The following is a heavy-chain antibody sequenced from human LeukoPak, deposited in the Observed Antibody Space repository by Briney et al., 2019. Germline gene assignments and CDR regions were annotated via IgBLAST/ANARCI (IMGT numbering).Heavy chain of an antibody. V-gene: IGHV1-69*05. CDR1: GGTFSSYA. Sequence: ASVKVSCKASGGTFSSYAISWVRQVPGQGLEWMGGIIPIFGTANYAQKFQGRVTITTDESTSTAYMELSSLRSEDTAVYYCARGVGATPKAVYFDYWGQGTLVTVSS. CDR3: ARGVGATPKAVYFDY. J-gene: IGHJ4*02. D-gene: IGHD1-26*01. CDR2: IIPIFGTA.